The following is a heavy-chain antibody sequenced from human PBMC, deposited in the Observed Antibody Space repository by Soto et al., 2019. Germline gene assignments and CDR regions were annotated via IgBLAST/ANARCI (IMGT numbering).Heavy chain of an antibody. D-gene: IGHD3-3*01. CDR2: IYYSGST. CDR3: ARHVGTIFGVLIINYYGMDV. J-gene: IGHJ6*02. CDR1: CGSISSSSFY. Sequence: SETLALTCIVSCGSISSSSFYWDWIRQPPGQGLERIVSIYYSGSTYYNPSVKSRVTISVETSNNQFSLKLSSVTAADTAVYYCARHVGTIFGVLIINYYGMDVWGQGTTVT. V-gene: IGHV4-39*01.